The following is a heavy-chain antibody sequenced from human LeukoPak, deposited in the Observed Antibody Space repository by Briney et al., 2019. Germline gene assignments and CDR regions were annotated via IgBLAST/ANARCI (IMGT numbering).Heavy chain of an antibody. V-gene: IGHV1-69*13. CDR3: ASLWSPDYGVFDY. Sequence: SVKVSCKASGRTFSSYAISWVRQAPGQGLEWMGGIIPIFGTANYAQEFQGRVTITADESTSTAYMELSSLRSEDTAVYYCASLWSPDYGVFDYWGQGTLVTVSS. D-gene: IGHD4-17*01. CDR2: IIPIFGTA. J-gene: IGHJ4*02. CDR1: GRTFSSYA.